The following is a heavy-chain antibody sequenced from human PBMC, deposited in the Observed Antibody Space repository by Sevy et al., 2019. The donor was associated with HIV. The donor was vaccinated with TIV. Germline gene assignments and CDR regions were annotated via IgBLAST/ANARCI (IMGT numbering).Heavy chain of an antibody. CDR2: IRSATDGETT. CDR3: ATLSGNYWGDWLDP. V-gene: IGHV3-15*07. D-gene: IGHD5-12*01. Sequence: GGSLRLSCVASAFTFSNDWMTWVRQAPGKGLEWVGHIRSATDGETTDYAAPVKGRFTISRHDSKNTVYLEMNSLKIEDTGVYFCATLSGNYWGDWLDPWGQGTLVTVSS. CDR1: AFTFSNDW. J-gene: IGHJ5*02.